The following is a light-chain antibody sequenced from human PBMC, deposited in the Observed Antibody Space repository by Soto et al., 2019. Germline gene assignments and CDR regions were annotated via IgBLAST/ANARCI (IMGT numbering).Light chain of an antibody. CDR3: CSYAGSRGLV. V-gene: IGLV2-23*01. CDR2: EGS. Sequence: QPVSVSGSPGQSITISCTGTSSDVGSYNLVSWYQQHPGKAPKLMIYEGSKRPSGVSNRFSGSKSGNTASLTISGLQAEDEADYYCCSYAGSRGLVFGGGTKLTVL. J-gene: IGLJ2*01. CDR1: SSDVGSYNL.